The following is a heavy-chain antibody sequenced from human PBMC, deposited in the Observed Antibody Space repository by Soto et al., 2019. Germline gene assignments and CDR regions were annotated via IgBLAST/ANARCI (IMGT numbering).Heavy chain of an antibody. Sequence: SETLSLTCTVSGGSISSGDYYWSWIRQHPGKGLEWIGYIYYSGSTHYSSSLKSRVTMSIDTSKNQFPLKLSSVTAADTAVYFCAGVGGVDGYNYFNYWGQGTQVTVSS. CDR2: IYYSGST. V-gene: IGHV4-31*03. J-gene: IGHJ4*02. D-gene: IGHD2-8*02. CDR1: GGSISSGDYY. CDR3: AGVGGVDGYNYFNY.